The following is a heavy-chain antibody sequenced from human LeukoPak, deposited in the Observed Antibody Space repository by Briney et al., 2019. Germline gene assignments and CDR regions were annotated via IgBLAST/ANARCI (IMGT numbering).Heavy chain of an antibody. CDR2: MNPNSGNT. Sequence: ASVKVSCKASGYTFTSYDINWVRQATGQGLEWMGWMNPNSGNTGYAQKFQGRVTMTRNTSIGTAYMELSSLRSEDTAVYYCARAPYDFWSGYRFRARTRFDPWGQGTLVTVSS. CDR3: ARAPYDFWSGYRFRARTRFDP. D-gene: IGHD3-3*01. V-gene: IGHV1-8*01. J-gene: IGHJ5*02. CDR1: GYTFTSYD.